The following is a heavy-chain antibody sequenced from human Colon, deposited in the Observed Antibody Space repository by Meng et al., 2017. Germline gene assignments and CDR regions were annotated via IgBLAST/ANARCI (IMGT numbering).Heavy chain of an antibody. CDR1: GYSFTNYW. J-gene: IGHJ4*02. V-gene: IGHV5-51*01. D-gene: IGHD1-26*01. Sequence: GGSLRLSCKASGYSFTNYWIGWVRQMPGRGLEWMGLIYPADSDTRYSPSFQGQVTISADKSINTAYLQWSSLKASDTAIYYCARGYSGSYHTPIDYWGQGTLVTVSS. CDR2: IYPADSDT. CDR3: ARGYSGSYHTPIDY.